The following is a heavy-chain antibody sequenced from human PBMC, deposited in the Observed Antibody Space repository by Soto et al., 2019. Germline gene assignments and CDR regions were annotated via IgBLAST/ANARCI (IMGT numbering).Heavy chain of an antibody. V-gene: IGHV4-4*07. CDR2: IYTSGIT. Sequence: SETLSLTCTVSGGSLSSYYWSWIRQPAGKGLEWVGRIYTSGITNYNPSLMHRVTLSLDTSKNQFSLKLTSVTAADTAVYCCARTAARFPAPLDDWGPGTLVTVSS. CDR1: GGSLSSYY. D-gene: IGHD2-21*01. CDR3: ARTAARFPAPLDD. J-gene: IGHJ4*02.